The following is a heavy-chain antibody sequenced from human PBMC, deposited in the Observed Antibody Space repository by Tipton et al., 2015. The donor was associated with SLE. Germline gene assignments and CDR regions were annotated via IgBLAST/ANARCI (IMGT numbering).Heavy chain of an antibody. Sequence: SLRLSCAASRFNFSSYAMHWVRQAPGKGLEWVAVIWHDGNYKYYEDSVKGRFTISRDNSKKTLYLQMNSLRAEDTAMYFCVREIGTAAYFDMWGQGTMVTVS. CDR1: RFNFSSYA. V-gene: IGHV3-33*01. CDR2: IWHDGNYK. J-gene: IGHJ3*02. CDR3: VREIGTAAYFDM. D-gene: IGHD6-13*01.